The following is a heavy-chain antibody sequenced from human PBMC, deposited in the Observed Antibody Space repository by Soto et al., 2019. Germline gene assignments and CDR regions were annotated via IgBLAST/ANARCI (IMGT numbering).Heavy chain of an antibody. J-gene: IGHJ4*02. CDR1: GYTLTSFD. Sequence: QVQLVQSGAEVKKPGASVKVSCKASGYTLTSFDINWVRQAPGQGLEWMGWMNPATGNTGYAQKFQGRVTMTRNTSINTAYMELSSLRSEDTAVYFCARGGDTSTWYDLDYWGQGALVTVSS. D-gene: IGHD6-13*01. CDR2: MNPATGNT. V-gene: IGHV1-8*01. CDR3: ARGGDTSTWYDLDY.